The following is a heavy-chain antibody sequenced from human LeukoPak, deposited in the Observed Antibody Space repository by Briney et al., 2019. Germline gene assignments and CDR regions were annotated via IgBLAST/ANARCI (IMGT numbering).Heavy chain of an antibody. CDR2: IYHSGST. Sequence: PSETLSLTCAVSGYAISSGYYWGWIRQPPGKGLEWIGSIYHSGSTYYNPSLKSRVTISVDTSKNQFSLKLSPVTAADTAVYYCARPHAFDIWGPGTMVTVSS. V-gene: IGHV4-38-2*01. CDR3: ARPHAFDI. J-gene: IGHJ3*02. CDR1: GYAISSGYY.